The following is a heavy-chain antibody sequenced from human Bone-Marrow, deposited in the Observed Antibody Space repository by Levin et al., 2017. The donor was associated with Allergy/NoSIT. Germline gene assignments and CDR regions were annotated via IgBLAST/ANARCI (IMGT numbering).Heavy chain of an antibody. CDR3: VRGSEAGYSWFDP. CDR2: IYYSGTT. D-gene: IGHD6-13*01. V-gene: IGHV4-39*01. Sequence: PSETLSLTCAVSGDSIRSTSYYWGWIRQPPGKGLEWIGSIYYSGTTYYNPSLKSRVTMSVDTSRNEFSLKVRSVTAADTAGYSCVRGSEAGYSWFDPWGQGTLVTVSA. CDR1: GDSIRSTSYY. J-gene: IGHJ5*02.